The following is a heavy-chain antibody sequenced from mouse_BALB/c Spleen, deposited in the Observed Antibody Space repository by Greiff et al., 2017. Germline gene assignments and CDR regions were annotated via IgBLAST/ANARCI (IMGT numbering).Heavy chain of an antibody. Sequence: EVKLQESGGGLVQPGGSMKLSCVASGFTFSNYWMNWVRQSPEKGLEWVAEIRLKSNNYATHYAESVKGRFTISRDDSKSSVYLQMNNLRAEDTGIYYCTRSIYYGYEDYWGQGTTLTVSS. D-gene: IGHD1-2*01. J-gene: IGHJ2*01. V-gene: IGHV6-6*02. CDR3: TRSIYYGYEDY. CDR1: GFTFSNYW. CDR2: IRLKSNNYAT.